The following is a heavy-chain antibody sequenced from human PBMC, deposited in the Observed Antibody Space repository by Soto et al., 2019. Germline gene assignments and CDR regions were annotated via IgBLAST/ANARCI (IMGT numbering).Heavy chain of an antibody. CDR3: AREENCSDGICYSEYFQR. D-gene: IGHD2-15*01. CDR2: VNPSGGST. V-gene: IGHV1-46*01. CDR1: GYIFTAYS. J-gene: IGHJ1*01. Sequence: ASVKVSCKASGYIFTAYSMHWVRQAPGQGLEWMGVVNPSGGSTNYAQKFQGRITMTRDTSTSTVYMDLSSMTSEDTAVYYCAREENCSDGICYSEYFQRWGQGTLVTVSS.